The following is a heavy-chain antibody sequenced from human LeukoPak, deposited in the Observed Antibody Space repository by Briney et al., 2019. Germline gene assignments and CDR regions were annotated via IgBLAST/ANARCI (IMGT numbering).Heavy chain of an antibody. J-gene: IGHJ4*02. CDR3: ASQGWELTGGFG. Sequence: ASVKVSCKASGYTFTGYYMHWVRQAPGQGLEWMGWINPNSGGTNYAQKLQGRVTMTRDTSISTAYMELSRLRSDDTAVYYCASQGWELTGGFGWGQGTLVTVSS. CDR1: GYTFTGYY. CDR2: INPNSGGT. V-gene: IGHV1-2*02. D-gene: IGHD1-26*01.